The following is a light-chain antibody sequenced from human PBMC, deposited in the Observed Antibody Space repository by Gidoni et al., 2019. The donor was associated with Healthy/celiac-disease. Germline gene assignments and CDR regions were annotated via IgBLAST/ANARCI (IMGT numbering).Light chain of an antibody. J-gene: IGKJ1*01. V-gene: IGKV1-5*01. CDR2: DAS. CDR1: QSISSW. CDR3: QQYNSYSGT. Sequence: DIQLTQSPSTLSAPVGDRVTITCRASQSISSWLAWYQQKPGKAPKLLIYDASSLESGVPSRFSGSGSGTEFTLTISSLQPDDFATYYCQQYNSYSGTFGQGTKVEIK.